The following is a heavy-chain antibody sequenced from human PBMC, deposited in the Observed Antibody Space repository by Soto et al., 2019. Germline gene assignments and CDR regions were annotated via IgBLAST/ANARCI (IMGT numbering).Heavy chain of an antibody. Sequence: SETLSLTCAVSGYSISSGYYWGWIRQPPGKGLEWIGSIYHSGSTYYNPSLKSRVTISVDTSKNQFSLKLSSVTAADTAVYYCARDLIKGDYGDFRAAGFDYWGQGTLVTVS. J-gene: IGHJ4*02. D-gene: IGHD4-17*01. CDR3: ARDLIKGDYGDFRAAGFDY. CDR1: GYSISSGYY. V-gene: IGHV4-38-2*02. CDR2: IYHSGST.